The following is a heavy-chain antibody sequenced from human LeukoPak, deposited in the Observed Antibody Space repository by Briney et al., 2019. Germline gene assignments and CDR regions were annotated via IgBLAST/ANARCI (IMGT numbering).Heavy chain of an antibody. D-gene: IGHD2-8*01. CDR1: GYTFTGYY. V-gene: IGHV1-2*02. CDR2: INPNSGGT. Sequence: ASVKVSCKASGYTFTGYYMHWVRQAPGQGLEWMGWINPNSGGTNYAQKFQGRVTMTRDTSISTAYMELSRLRSGDTAVYYCARDENGYCTNGVCATSDYWGQGTLVTVSS. J-gene: IGHJ4*02. CDR3: ARDENGYCTNGVCATSDY.